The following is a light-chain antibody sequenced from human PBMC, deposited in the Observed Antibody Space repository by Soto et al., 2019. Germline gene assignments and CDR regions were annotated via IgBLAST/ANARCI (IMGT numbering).Light chain of an antibody. CDR3: QQFNSYPIT. Sequence: DIQLTQSPSFLSASVGDRVTITCRASQGISSYLAWYQRKPGKAPKLLIYSASNLQSGVPSRFSGSGSGTEFTLAISRLQPEDFGIYYCQQFNSYPITFGQGTRLEIK. CDR2: SAS. V-gene: IGKV1-9*01. CDR1: QGISSY. J-gene: IGKJ5*01.